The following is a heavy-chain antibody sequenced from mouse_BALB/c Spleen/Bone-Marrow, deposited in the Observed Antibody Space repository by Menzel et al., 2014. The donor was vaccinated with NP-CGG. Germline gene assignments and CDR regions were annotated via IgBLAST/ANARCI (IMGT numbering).Heavy chain of an antibody. D-gene: IGHD2-1*01. CDR3: ASPYGNYDAMDY. V-gene: IGHV1-87*01. J-gene: IGHJ4*01. CDR1: GYTFTSYW. Sequence: VQVVESGAELARPGASVKLSCKASGYTFTSYWMQWVKQRPGQGLQWIGAIYPGGGDTRYTQKFRGKATLTADKSSNTAYMQLSSLTSEDSAVYFCASPYGNYDAMDYWGQGTSVTVSS. CDR2: IYPGGGDT.